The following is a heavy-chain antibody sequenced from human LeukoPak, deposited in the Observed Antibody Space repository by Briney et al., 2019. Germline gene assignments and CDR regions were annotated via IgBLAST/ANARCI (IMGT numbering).Heavy chain of an antibody. D-gene: IGHD1-26*01. CDR3: ARVRGSSGSYEYYHYMDV. J-gene: IGHJ6*03. CDR2: IYTSGSN. V-gene: IGHV4-4*07. CDR1: GGSISSYY. Sequence: SETLSLTCTVSGGSISSYYWSWIRQPAGKGLEWIGRIYTSGSNNYNPSLKSRVTMSVDTSKNQFSLKLSSVTAADTAVYYCARVRGSSGSYEYYHYMDVWGKGTTVTISS.